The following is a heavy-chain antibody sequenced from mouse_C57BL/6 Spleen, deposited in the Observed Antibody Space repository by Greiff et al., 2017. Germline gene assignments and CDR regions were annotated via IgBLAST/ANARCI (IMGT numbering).Heavy chain of an antibody. CDR1: GYTFTSYW. CDR2: INPSNGGT. V-gene: IGHV1-53*01. Sequence: QVQLQQPGTELVKPGASVKLSCKASGYTFTSYWMHWVKQRPGPGLEWIGNINPSNGGTNYNEKFKSKATLTVDKSSSTAYMQLSSLTSEDAAVYYCAPGYGSSSAWFAYGGQGTLVTVSA. CDR3: APGYGSSSAWFAY. D-gene: IGHD1-1*01. J-gene: IGHJ3*01.